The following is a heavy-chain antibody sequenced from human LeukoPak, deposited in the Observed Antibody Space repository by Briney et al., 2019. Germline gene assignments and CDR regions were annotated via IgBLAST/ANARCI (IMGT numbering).Heavy chain of an antibody. D-gene: IGHD6-19*01. Sequence: SETLSLTCTVSGGSVSTYYWSWVRQPPGKELEWIGYVSHSGNTNCNPSLKSRLTMSLDTSKNHFSLRLSSVNAADTAVYYCARAGSGWSFDYWGQGSLVTVSS. CDR1: GGSVSTYY. J-gene: IGHJ4*02. CDR3: ARAGSGWSFDY. V-gene: IGHV4-59*02. CDR2: VSHSGNT.